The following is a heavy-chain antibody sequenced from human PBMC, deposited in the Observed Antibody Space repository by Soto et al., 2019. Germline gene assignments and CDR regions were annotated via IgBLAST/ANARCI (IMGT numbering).Heavy chain of an antibody. CDR1: GDSVSSNSAA. V-gene: IGHV6-1*01. Sequence: SQTLSLTCAISGDSVSSNSAAWNWIRQSPSRGLEWLGRTYYRSKWYNDYAVSVKSRITINPDTSKNQFSLQLNSVTPEDTVVYFCARDCGKFHGDAFDIWGQGTMVTVSS. CDR3: ARDCGKFHGDAFDI. J-gene: IGHJ3*02. CDR2: TYYRSKWYN.